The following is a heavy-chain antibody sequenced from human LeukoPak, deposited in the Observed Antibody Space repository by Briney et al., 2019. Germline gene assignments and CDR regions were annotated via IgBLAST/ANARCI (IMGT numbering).Heavy chain of an antibody. D-gene: IGHD6-19*01. CDR1: GGSFSGYY. CDR3: ARARGSGWYLFDY. V-gene: IGHV4-34*01. J-gene: IGHJ4*02. CDR2: INHSGST. Sequence: SETLSLTCAVHGGSFSGYYWSWIRQPPGKGLEWIGEINHSGSTNYNPSLKSRVTISVDTSKNQFSLKLSSVTAADTAVYYCARARGSGWYLFDYWGQGTLVTVSS.